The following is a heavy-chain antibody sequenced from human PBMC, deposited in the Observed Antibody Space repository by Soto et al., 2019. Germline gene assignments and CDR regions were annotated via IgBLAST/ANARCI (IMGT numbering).Heavy chain of an antibody. V-gene: IGHV3-33*01. CDR2: IWYDGSNK. Sequence: GGSLRLSCAASGFTFSSYGMHWVRQAPGKGLEWVAVIWYDGSNKYYADSVKGRFTISRDNSKNTLYLQMNSLRAEDTAVYYCARDPNDSCSGYLSFDYWGQGTLVSVSS. CDR3: ARDPNDSCSGYLSFDY. J-gene: IGHJ4*02. D-gene: IGHD3-3*01. CDR1: GFTFSSYG.